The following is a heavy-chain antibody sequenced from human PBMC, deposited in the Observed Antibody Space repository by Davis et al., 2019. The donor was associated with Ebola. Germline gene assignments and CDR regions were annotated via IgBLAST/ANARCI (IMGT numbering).Heavy chain of an antibody. D-gene: IGHD1-26*01. Sequence: GGSLRLSCAASGFTFDDYTMHWVRQAPGKGLEWVAVIWYDGSNDSYGDSVKGRFTISRDNSKNTLYLQMNSLRAEDTAVYYCARAVGYYGMDVWGQGTTVTVSS. V-gene: IGHV3-33*08. CDR1: GFTFDDYT. J-gene: IGHJ6*02. CDR2: IWYDGSND. CDR3: ARAVGYYGMDV.